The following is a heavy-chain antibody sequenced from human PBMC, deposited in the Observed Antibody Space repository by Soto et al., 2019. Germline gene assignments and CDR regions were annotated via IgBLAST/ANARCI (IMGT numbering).Heavy chain of an antibody. Sequence: SETLSLTCVVSGGSIISTSCLIWVRHPPGTVLEWIGEIHHSGSANYNPSLKSRVTLSMDKSKNQFSLRLTSVTAADTAVYYCARVEFGNFGAYWGQGTPVTVSS. CDR2: IHHSGSA. J-gene: IGHJ4*02. V-gene: IGHV4-4*02. D-gene: IGHD3-10*01. CDR3: ARVEFGNFGAY. CDR1: GGSIISTSC.